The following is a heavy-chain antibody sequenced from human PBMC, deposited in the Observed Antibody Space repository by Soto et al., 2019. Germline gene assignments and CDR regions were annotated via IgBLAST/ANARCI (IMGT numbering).Heavy chain of an antibody. Sequence: PGGSLRLSCAASGFTVSSNYMSWVRQAPGKGLEWVSVIYSGGSTYYADSVKGRFTISRDNSKNTLYLQMNSLRAEDTAVYYCARFNSGWYPYYYYGMDVWGQGTTVTVSS. V-gene: IGHV3-53*01. J-gene: IGHJ6*02. D-gene: IGHD6-19*01. CDR1: GFTVSSNY. CDR3: ARFNSGWYPYYYYGMDV. CDR2: IYSGGST.